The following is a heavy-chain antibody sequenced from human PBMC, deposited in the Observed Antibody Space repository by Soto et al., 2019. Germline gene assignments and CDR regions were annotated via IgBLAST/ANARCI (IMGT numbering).Heavy chain of an antibody. Sequence: QVQLQESGPGLVKPSETLSLTCTVSGGSISSHYWSWIRQPPGRGLEWIGFIYYSGITDSNPSLKSRVPISLDTSNNQLSLRLSSVTAADTAVYYCARPRGIAPAVWYFDLWGRGTLVTVSS. D-gene: IGHD6-13*01. V-gene: IGHV4-59*08. CDR2: IYYSGIT. CDR1: GGSISSHY. J-gene: IGHJ2*01. CDR3: ARPRGIAPAVWYFDL.